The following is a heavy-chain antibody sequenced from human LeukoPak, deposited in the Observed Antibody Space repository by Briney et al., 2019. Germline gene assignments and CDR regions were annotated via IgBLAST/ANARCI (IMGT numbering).Heavy chain of an antibody. CDR3: AGEWGSIDY. V-gene: IGHV4-4*07. CDR2: IYSGGSP. CDR1: GGSISTYY. D-gene: IGHD3-16*01. J-gene: IGHJ4*02. Sequence: PSETLSLTCTVSGGSISTYYWSWIRQPAGKGLEWIGRIYSGGSPNYNPSLKSRVSMSEDTSKNQFSLKLSSVTAADTAVYYCAGEWGSIDYWGQGTLVTVSS.